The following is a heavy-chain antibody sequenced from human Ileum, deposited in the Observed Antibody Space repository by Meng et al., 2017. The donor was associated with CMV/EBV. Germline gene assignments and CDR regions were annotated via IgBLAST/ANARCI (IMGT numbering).Heavy chain of an antibody. Sequence: EVLGGASGGGLVQWGGSLRLSCAVSGFPFSSHWVDWVRQVPGKGLVWVARIRSDGTITSYADPVKGRFTISRDNAKNTVYLQMNSLRDEDTAVYYCATLPPGYWGQGTLVTVSS. V-gene: IGHV3-74*01. J-gene: IGHJ4*02. CDR3: ATLPPGY. D-gene: IGHD2-21*02. CDR1: GFPFSSHW. CDR2: IRSDGTIT.